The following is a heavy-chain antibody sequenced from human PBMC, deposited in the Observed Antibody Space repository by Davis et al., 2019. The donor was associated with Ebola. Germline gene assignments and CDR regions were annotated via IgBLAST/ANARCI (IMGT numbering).Heavy chain of an antibody. CDR3: ARGLLWFGESPLNWFDP. D-gene: IGHD3-10*01. Sequence: SETLSLTCAVYGGSFSGYYWSWIRQPPGKGLAWIGEINHSGSTNYNPSLKSRVTISVDTSKNQFSLKLSSVTAADTAVYYCARGLLWFGESPLNWFDPWGQGTLVTVSS. CDR1: GGSFSGYY. J-gene: IGHJ5*02. CDR2: INHSGST. V-gene: IGHV4-34*01.